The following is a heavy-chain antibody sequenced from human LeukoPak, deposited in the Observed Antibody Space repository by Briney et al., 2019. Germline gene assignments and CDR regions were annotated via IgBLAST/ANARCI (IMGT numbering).Heavy chain of an antibody. CDR1: GFTFSSYA. CDR3: ARDALVVVAATPSSPNWFDP. V-gene: IGHV3-64*01. J-gene: IGHJ5*02. CDR2: ISSNGGST. D-gene: IGHD2-15*01. Sequence: GGSLRLSCAASGFTFSSYAMHWVRQAPGKGLEYVSAISSNGGSTYYANSVKGRFTISRDNSKNTLYLQMGSLRAEDMAVYYCARDALVVVAATPSSPNWFDPWGQGTLVTLSS.